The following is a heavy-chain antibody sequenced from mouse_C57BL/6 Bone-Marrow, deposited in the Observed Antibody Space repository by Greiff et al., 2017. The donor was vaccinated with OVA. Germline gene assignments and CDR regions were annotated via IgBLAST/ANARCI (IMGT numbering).Heavy chain of an antibody. CDR3: ARKRYYGSSPLYAMDY. CDR2: IYPRSGNT. V-gene: IGHV1-81*01. CDR1: GYTFTSYG. D-gene: IGHD1-1*01. J-gene: IGHJ4*01. Sequence: VQRVESGAELARPGASVKLSCKASGYTFTSYGISWVKQRTGQGLEWIGEIYPRSGNTYYNEKFKGKATLTADKSSSTAYMELRSLTSEDSAVYFCARKRYYGSSPLYAMDYWGQGTSVTVSS.